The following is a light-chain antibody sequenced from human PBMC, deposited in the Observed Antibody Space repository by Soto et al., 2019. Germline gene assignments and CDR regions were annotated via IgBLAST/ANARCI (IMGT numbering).Light chain of an antibody. CDR2: EVS. J-gene: IGLJ3*02. CDR3: SSYTRSSTLVV. CDR1: SSDIGYYNY. Sequence: QSALTQPASVSGSPGQWITISCTGTSSDIGYYNYVSWYQQDPGKAPKLIIYEVSNRPSGVSNRFSGSKSGNTASLTISGLQAEDEADYYCSSYTRSSTLVVFGGGTKLTGL. V-gene: IGLV2-14*01.